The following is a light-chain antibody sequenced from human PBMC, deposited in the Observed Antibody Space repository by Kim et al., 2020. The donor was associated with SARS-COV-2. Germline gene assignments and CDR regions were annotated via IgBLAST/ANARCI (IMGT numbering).Light chain of an antibody. CDR1: QTISSY. CDR2: AAS. CDR3: QQSYSSPWT. V-gene: IGKV1-39*01. J-gene: IGKJ1*01. Sequence: DIQMTQSPSSLSASVGDRVTITCRANQTISSYLNWYQQKRGKAPKLLIYAASSLQSGVPSRFSGSGSGTDFTLTISSLQPEDFATYYCQQSYSSPWTFGQGTKVDIK.